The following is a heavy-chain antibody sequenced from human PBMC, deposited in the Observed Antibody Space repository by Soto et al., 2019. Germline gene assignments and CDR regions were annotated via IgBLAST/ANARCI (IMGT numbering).Heavy chain of an antibody. V-gene: IGHV4-39*01. J-gene: IGHJ4*02. D-gene: IGHD4-17*01. CDR1: GASISSSIYY. Sequence: SETLSLTCTVSGASISSSIYYWGWIRQPPGKGLEWIGTIYYSGSTYYNPSLKSRVTISVDTSKNQFSLKLRSVTAADTAVYYCARIYGGYYFDYWGQGTLVTVS. CDR3: ARIYGGYYFDY. CDR2: IYYSGST.